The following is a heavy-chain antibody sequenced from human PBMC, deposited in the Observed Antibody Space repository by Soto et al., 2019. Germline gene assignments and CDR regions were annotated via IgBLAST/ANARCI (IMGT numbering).Heavy chain of an antibody. V-gene: IGHV3-30-3*01. CDR2: ISHDETTK. CDR1: GFTFSNYA. Sequence: QVQLVESGGGVVQPGKSLRLSCAASGFTFSNYALHWVRQAPGKGLEWVAVISHDETTKYYVDSVEGRFTISRDNSKNTLYLQMNSLRVEDTAVYYCARTRNYIVATPPDYWGQGTLVTVSS. D-gene: IGHD5-12*01. J-gene: IGHJ4*02. CDR3: ARTRNYIVATPPDY.